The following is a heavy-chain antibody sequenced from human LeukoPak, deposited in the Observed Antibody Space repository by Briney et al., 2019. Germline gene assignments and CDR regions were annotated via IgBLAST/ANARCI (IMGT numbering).Heavy chain of an antibody. J-gene: IGHJ4*02. D-gene: IGHD3-22*01. CDR1: GFTFSNYA. CDR3: VKPPSSSGP. CDR2: ISGSGGST. V-gene: IGHV3-23*01. Sequence: GGSLRLSCAASGFTFSNYAMSWVRQAPGKGLEWVSGISGSGGSTIYADSVQGRFTISRDNSKNTLYLQMNSLRAEDTAVYYCVKPPSSSGPWGQGTLVTVSS.